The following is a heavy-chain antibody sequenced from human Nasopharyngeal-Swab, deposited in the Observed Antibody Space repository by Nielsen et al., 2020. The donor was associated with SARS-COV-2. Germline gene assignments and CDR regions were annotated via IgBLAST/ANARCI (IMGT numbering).Heavy chain of an antibody. Sequence: GESLKNSGAASGFTFSSYGMSWGRQAPGKGQEWVANIKQDGSEKYYVDSVKGRFTISRDDAKNSLYLQMNSLRAEDTAVYYCARDCYGFSTTCNLLDYWGQGTLVTVSS. CDR3: ARDCYGFSTTCNLLDY. J-gene: IGHJ4*02. CDR2: IKQDGSEK. D-gene: IGHD2/OR15-2a*01. V-gene: IGHV3-7*01. CDR1: GFTFSSYG.